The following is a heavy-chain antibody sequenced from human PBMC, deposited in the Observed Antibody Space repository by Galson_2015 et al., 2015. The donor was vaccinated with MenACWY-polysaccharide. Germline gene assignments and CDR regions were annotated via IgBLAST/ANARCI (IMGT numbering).Heavy chain of an antibody. Sequence: SLRLSCAASGFTVSSNYMSWVRQAPGKGLEWVSVIYSGGSTYYADSVKGRFTISRDNSKNTLYLQMNSLRAEDTAVYYCAKVGGGYSSGWSGYWGQGTLVTVSS. V-gene: IGHV3-53*01. J-gene: IGHJ4*02. CDR2: IYSGGST. CDR1: GFTVSSNY. D-gene: IGHD6-19*01. CDR3: AKVGGGYSSGWSGY.